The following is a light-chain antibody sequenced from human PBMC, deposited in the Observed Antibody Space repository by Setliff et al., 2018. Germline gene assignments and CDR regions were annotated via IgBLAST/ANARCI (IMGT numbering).Light chain of an antibody. CDR2: DVS. V-gene: IGLV2-14*03. CDR3: SSYTSSSTLYV. J-gene: IGLJ1*01. Sequence: QSALTQPASASGSPGQSITISCTGTSSDVGGYNYVSWYQQHPGKAPKLMIYDVSNRPSGVSNRFSGSKSGNTASLTISGLQAEDEADYYCSSYTSSSTLYVFGTETKVTVL. CDR1: SSDVGGYNY.